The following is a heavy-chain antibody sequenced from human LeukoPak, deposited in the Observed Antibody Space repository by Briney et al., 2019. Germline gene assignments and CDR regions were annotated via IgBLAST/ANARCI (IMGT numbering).Heavy chain of an antibody. J-gene: IGHJ4*02. CDR3: ARGSGYYIY. Sequence: SETLSLTCTVSGGSISSYYWSWIRQPAGTALEWIGRIYTSGTITYNPSLKSRVTMSVDTSKNQFSLKLSSVTAADTAAYYCARGSGYYIYWGQGTLVTVSS. V-gene: IGHV4-4*07. CDR2: IYTSGTI. CDR1: GGSISSYY. D-gene: IGHD3-22*01.